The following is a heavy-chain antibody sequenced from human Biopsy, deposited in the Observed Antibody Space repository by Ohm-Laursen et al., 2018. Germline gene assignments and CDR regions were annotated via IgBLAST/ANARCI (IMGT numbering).Heavy chain of an antibody. CDR1: GFTFSSHA. D-gene: IGHD4-17*01. J-gene: IGHJ4*02. V-gene: IGHV3-23*01. CDR3: AKPADSYGSEFYFDY. CDR2: INGSGGST. Sequence: SLRLSCAASGFTFSSHAMSWARQAPGKGLECVSVINGSGGSTCYADPVKGRFTISRDNSKNTLYLRMNSLRAEDTAVYYCAKPADSYGSEFYFDYWGQGTLVTVSS.